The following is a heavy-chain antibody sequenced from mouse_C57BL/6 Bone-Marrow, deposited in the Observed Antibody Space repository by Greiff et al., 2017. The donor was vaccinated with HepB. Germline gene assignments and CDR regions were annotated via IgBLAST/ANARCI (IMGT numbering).Heavy chain of an antibody. CDR2: IYPGDGDT. J-gene: IGHJ4*01. V-gene: IGHV1-82*01. CDR1: GYAFSSSW. CDR3: ARPLLLHYYAMDY. Sequence: QVQLQQSGPELVKPGASVKISCKASGYAFSSSWMNWVKQRPGKGLEWIGRIYPGDGDTNYNGKFKGKATLTADKSSSTAYMQLSSLTSEDSAVYFCARPLLLHYYAMDYWGQGTSVTVSS. D-gene: IGHD1-1*01.